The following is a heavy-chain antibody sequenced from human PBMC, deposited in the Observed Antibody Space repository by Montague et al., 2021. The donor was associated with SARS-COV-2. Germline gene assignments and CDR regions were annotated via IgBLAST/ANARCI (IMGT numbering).Heavy chain of an antibody. J-gene: IGHJ5*02. Sequence: TLSLTCTVSGGSISSGSYYWSWIRQPAGKGLEWIGHIYTSGSTNYNLSHKSRVTISVDTSKNQFSLKLVSVTAADTAGYYCARMGWLRGWLDPWGQGTLVTVSS. CDR2: IYTSGST. CDR1: GGSISSGSYY. V-gene: IGHV4-61*09. D-gene: IGHD5-12*01. CDR3: ARMGWLRGWLDP.